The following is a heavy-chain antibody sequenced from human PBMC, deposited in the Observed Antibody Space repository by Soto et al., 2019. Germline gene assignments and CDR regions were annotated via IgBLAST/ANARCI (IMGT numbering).Heavy chain of an antibody. Sequence: GGSLRLSCAASGFTFSSYGMHWVRQAPGKGLEWVAVISYDGSNKYYADSVKGRFTISRDNSKNTLYLQMNSLRAEDTAVYYCAKDGVEMATMVDYWGQGTRVTVSS. CDR1: GFTFSSYG. V-gene: IGHV3-30*18. CDR3: AKDGVEMATMVDY. D-gene: IGHD5-12*01. J-gene: IGHJ4*02. CDR2: ISYDGSNK.